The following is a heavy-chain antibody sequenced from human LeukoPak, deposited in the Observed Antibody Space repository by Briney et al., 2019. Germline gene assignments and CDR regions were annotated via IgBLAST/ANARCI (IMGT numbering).Heavy chain of an antibody. CDR1: GFTFSSYA. CDR3: AKDGGLYYYDSSGYYG. CDR2: INGSGGST. V-gene: IGHV3-23*01. J-gene: IGHJ4*02. D-gene: IGHD3-22*01. Sequence: GSLRLSCAASGFTFSSYAMSWVRQAPGKGLEWVSAINGSGGSTYYADSVKGRFTISRDNSKNTLYLQMNSLRAEDTAVYYCAKDGGLYYYDSSGYYGWGQGTLVTVSS.